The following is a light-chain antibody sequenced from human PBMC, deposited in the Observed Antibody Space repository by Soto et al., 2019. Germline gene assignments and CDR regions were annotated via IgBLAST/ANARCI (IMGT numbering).Light chain of an antibody. J-gene: IGKJ4*01. CDR2: GAS. CDR3: QQYDSSPLT. CDR1: QSVSSSY. V-gene: IGKV3-20*01. Sequence: EILLTQSPGTLSLSPGERATLSCRASQSVSSSYLAWYQQKPGQAPRLLIYGASRRANGIPDRFSGSGSGTDFTITISTLEPEDFAVYFRQQYDSSPLTFGEGTKEGMK.